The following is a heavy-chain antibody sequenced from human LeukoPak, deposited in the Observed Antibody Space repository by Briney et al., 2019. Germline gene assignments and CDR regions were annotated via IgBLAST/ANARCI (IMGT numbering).Heavy chain of an antibody. CDR2: IIPIFGTA. D-gene: IGHD2-2*02. CDR1: GGTFSSYA. Sequence: SVKVSCTASGGTFSSYAISWVRQAPGQGLEWMGGIIPIFGTANYAQKFQGRVTITTDESTSTAYMELSSLRSEDTAVYYCARDPRPLGYCRSDNCYKNGGVYNWFDPWGQGTLVTVSS. CDR3: ARDPRPLGYCRSDNCYKNGGVYNWFDP. J-gene: IGHJ5*02. V-gene: IGHV1-69*05.